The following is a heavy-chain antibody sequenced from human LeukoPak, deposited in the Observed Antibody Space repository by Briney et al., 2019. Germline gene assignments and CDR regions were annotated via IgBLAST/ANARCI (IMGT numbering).Heavy chain of an antibody. CDR3: AKLKYYYDSSGYYGGFDY. V-gene: IGHV3-23*01. D-gene: IGHD3-22*01. CDR1: GFTFSSYA. Sequence: PGGSLRLSCAASGFTFSSYAMSWVRQAPGKGLEWASAISGSGGSTYYADSVKGRFTISRDNSKNTLYLQMNSLRAEDTAVYYCAKLKYYYDSSGYYGGFDYWGQGTLVTVSS. CDR2: ISGSGGST. J-gene: IGHJ4*02.